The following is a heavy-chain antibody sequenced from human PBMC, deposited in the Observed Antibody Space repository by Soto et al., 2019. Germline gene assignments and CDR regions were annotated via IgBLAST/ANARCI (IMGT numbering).Heavy chain of an antibody. CDR3: AGVRYYYDYMDV. V-gene: IGHV4-34*01. CDR2: ITHSGRT. J-gene: IGHJ6*03. D-gene: IGHD1-20*01. CDR1: GGSFSGHY. Sequence: QVQLQQWGAGLLKPSETLSLTCAVYGGSFSGHYWTWIRQPPGKGLEWIGEITHSGRTNYNPSLRSRVTISVDTAKNQFSLKLSSVTAAETAVYFCAGVRYYYDYMDVWGKGTTVTVSS.